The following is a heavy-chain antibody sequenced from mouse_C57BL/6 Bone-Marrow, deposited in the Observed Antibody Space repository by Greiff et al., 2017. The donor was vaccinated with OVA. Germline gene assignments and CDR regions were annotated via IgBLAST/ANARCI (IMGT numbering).Heavy chain of an antibody. J-gene: IGHJ1*03. CDR2: INYDGSST. CDR3: ARPPNFDV. CDR1: GFTFSDYY. V-gene: IGHV5-16*01. Sequence: EVKLVESEGGLVQPGSSMKLSCTASGFTFSDYYMAWVRQVPEKGLEWVANINYDGSSTYYLDSLKSRFIISRDNAKNILYLQMSSLKSEDTATYYCARPPNFDVWGTGTTVTVSS.